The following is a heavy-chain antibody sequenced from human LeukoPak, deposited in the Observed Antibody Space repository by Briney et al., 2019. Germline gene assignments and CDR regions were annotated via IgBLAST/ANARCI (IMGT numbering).Heavy chain of an antibody. CDR2: IQYDGNTI. D-gene: IGHD3-10*02. CDR3: GKEQSRSYVHAFDP. Sequence: QAGGSLRLSCAASGFTFSSYEMNWVRQAPGKGLEWVAFIQYDGNTIFYADSVKGRFTISRDNSKNTLYLQMNSLRTDDTAVYYFGKEQSRSYVHAFDPWGQGTVVTVSS. J-gene: IGHJ5*02. CDR1: GFTFSSYE. V-gene: IGHV3-30*02.